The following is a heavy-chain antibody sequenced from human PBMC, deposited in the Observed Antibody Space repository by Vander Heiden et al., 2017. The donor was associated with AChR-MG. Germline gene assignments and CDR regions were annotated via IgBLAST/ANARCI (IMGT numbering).Heavy chain of an antibody. V-gene: IGHV3-48*02. D-gene: IGHD2-15*01. CDR2: ISSSSTSI. Sequence: EVQLVESGGGLVQPGGSLRLSCAASVFTFSSDSMNWVRQAPGKGMEWVSYISSSSTSIYYADSVKGRFTISRDNAKNSLYLQMNSLRDEDTAVYYCARGDCSGGTCYGTDYWGQGTLVTVSS. CDR1: VFTFSSDS. J-gene: IGHJ4*02. CDR3: ARGDCSGGTCYGTDY.